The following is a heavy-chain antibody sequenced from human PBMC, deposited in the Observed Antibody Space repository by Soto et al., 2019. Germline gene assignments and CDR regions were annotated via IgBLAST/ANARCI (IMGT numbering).Heavy chain of an antibody. CDR2: IYYSGST. V-gene: IGHV4-59*01. CDR1: GDSISGYF. J-gene: IGHJ4*02. CDR3: ARLQYYFDY. Sequence: PSETLSLTCTVSGDSISGYFWSWIRQPPGKGLEWIGYIYYSGSTNYNPSLKSRVTISVDTSKNQFSLKLSSVTAADTAVYYCARLQYYFDYWGQGTLVTVSS.